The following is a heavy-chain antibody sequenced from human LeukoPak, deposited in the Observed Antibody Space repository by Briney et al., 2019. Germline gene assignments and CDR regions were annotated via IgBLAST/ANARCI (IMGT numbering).Heavy chain of an antibody. J-gene: IGHJ6*04. D-gene: IGHD3-10*02. CDR3: AELGITMIGGV. CDR1: GFTFSSYE. CDR2: ISSSGSTI. Sequence: SLRLSCSASGFTFSSYEMNWVRQAPGKGLEWVSYISSSGSTIYYADSVKGRFTISRYNAKNSLYLQMNSLRAEDTAVYYCAELGITMIGGVWGKGTTVTISS. V-gene: IGHV3-48*03.